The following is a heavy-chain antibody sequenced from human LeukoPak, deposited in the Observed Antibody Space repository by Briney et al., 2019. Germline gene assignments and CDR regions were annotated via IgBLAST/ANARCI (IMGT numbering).Heavy chain of an antibody. Sequence: PSETLSLTCTVSGYSISSGYYWGWIRQPPGKGLEWIGSIYYSGSTYYNPSLKSRVSISVDTSKNQFSLKVNSVTAADTAVYYCAKSNGYGLVDIWGQGTMVTVSS. D-gene: IGHD3-10*01. V-gene: IGHV4-38-2*02. CDR3: AKSNGYGLVDI. CDR2: IYYSGST. J-gene: IGHJ3*02. CDR1: GYSISSGYY.